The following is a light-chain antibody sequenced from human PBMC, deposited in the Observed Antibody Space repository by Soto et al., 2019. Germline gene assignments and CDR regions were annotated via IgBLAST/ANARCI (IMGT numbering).Light chain of an antibody. CDR2: AAS. CDR1: QSISSY. J-gene: IGKJ1*01. CDR3: QQTYSTPPT. V-gene: IGKV1-39*01. Sequence: DIRMTQSPSSLSASVGDRVTITCQASQSISSYLNWYQQKAGLAPKLLIYAASSLQSGVPSRFSGSGSGTDFTLTISSLQPEDFATYYCQQTYSTPPTFGQGTKVDIK.